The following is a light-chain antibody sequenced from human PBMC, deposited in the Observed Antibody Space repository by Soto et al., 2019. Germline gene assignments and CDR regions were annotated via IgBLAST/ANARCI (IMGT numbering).Light chain of an antibody. CDR2: SNN. J-gene: IGLJ1*01. CDR1: SSNIGGNF. Sequence: QSVLTQPPSASGTPGQRVTISCSGSSSNIGGNFVSWFLLLPGTAPKLLVYSNNQRPSGVPDRFSGSKSGTSASLAISGLQSEDEADYYCAAWDDSLNGYVFGTGTKLTVL. V-gene: IGLV1-44*01. CDR3: AAWDDSLNGYV.